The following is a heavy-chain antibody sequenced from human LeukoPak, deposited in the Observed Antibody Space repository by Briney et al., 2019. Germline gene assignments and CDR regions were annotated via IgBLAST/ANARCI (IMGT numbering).Heavy chain of an antibody. CDR1: GFPLSSCS. Sequence: GGSLRLSCAASGFPLSSCSINWVRQAPGKGLEWVSYISSSGSAIYYVDSVKGRFTVSRDNAKNSLFLQMNSPRAEDTAVYYCVRVKGSYFDYWGQGALVTVSS. CDR2: ISSSGSAI. J-gene: IGHJ4*02. D-gene: IGHD2-15*01. V-gene: IGHV3-48*01. CDR3: VRVKGSYFDY.